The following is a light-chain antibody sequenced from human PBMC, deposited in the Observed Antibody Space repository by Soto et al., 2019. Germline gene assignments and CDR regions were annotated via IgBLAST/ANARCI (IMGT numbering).Light chain of an antibody. CDR3: QQGSNWLP. Sequence: EIELTKSRATLYLSPRERGTLSCRASQSVSSSYLAWYQQKPGQAPRLLIYGASNRATGIPDRFSGSGSGTDFTLTFSSLEPEDFGVYYCQQGSNWLPFCGGTKV. CDR1: QSVSSSY. V-gene: IGKV3D-20*02. J-gene: IGKJ4*01. CDR2: GAS.